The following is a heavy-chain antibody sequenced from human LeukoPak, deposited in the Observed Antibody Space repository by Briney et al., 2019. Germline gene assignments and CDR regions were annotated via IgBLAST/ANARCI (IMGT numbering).Heavy chain of an antibody. CDR3: AKGRGWEASYYYYYMDV. D-gene: IGHD1-26*01. CDR1: GFTFSSYA. CDR2: ISGSGGST. Sequence: PGGSLRLSCAASGFTFSSYAMTWVRQAPGKGLEWVSSISGSGGSTYYAGSGKGRFTVSRDNSKNTLYLQMNSLRAEDTAVYYCAKGRGWEASYYYYYMDVWGKGTTVTISS. J-gene: IGHJ6*03. V-gene: IGHV3-23*01.